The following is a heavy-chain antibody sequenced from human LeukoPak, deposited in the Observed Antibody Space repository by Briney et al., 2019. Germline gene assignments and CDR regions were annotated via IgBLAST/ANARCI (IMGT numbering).Heavy chain of an antibody. D-gene: IGHD3-3*01. CDR3: ARVRGDFWSGHMLPDDAFDI. Sequence: PSETLSLTCSVSDGSIISYYWNWIRRPPGKGLEWIGYIYYSGSTNYNPSLKSRVTISVDTSKNQFSLKLSSVTAADTAVYYCARVRGDFWSGHMLPDDAFDIWGQGTMVTVSS. CDR2: IYYSGST. CDR1: DGSIISYY. J-gene: IGHJ3*02. V-gene: IGHV4-59*01.